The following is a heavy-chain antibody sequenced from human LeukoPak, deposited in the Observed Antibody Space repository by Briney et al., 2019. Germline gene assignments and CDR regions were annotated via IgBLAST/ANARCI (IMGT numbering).Heavy chain of an antibody. CDR2: IIPIFGTA. J-gene: IGHJ4*02. CDR3: AREPYSSSWYVDY. V-gene: IGHV1-69*05. D-gene: IGHD6-13*01. Sequence: ASVKVSCKASGGTLSSYAISWVRQAPGQGLEWMGRIIPIFGTANYAQKFQGRVTITTDESTSTAYMELSSLRSEDTAVYYCAREPYSSSWYVDYWGQGTLVTVSS. CDR1: GGTLSSYA.